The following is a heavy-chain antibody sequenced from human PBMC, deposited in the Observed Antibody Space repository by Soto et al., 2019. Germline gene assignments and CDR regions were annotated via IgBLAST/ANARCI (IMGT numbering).Heavy chain of an antibody. CDR3: ARSFLRGGFMDV. CDR2: INHSGST. V-gene: IGHV4-34*01. J-gene: IGHJ6*03. Sequence: SETLSLTCAVYGGSFSGYYWSWIRQPPGKGLEWIGEINHSGSTNYNPSLKSRVTISVDTSKNQFSLKLSSVTAADTAVYYCARSFLRGGFMDVWGKGTTVTVSS. D-gene: IGHD1-26*01. CDR1: GGSFSGYY.